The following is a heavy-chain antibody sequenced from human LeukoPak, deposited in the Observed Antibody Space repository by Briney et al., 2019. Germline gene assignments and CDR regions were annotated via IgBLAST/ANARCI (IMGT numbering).Heavy chain of an antibody. CDR1: GGSFSGYY. J-gene: IGHJ4*02. D-gene: IGHD1-26*01. V-gene: IGHV4-34*01. CDR3: ARHRTTIVDFDY. CDR2: INHSGST. Sequence: SEPLSLTCAVYGGSFSGYYWSWIRQPPGKGLEWIGEINHSGSTNYNPSLKSRVTISVDTSKNQFSLKLSSVTAADTAVYYCARHRTTIVDFDYWGQGTLVTVSS.